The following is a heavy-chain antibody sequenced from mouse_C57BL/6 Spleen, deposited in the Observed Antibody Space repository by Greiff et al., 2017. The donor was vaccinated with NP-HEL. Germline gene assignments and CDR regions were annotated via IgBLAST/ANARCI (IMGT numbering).Heavy chain of an antibody. J-gene: IGHJ2*01. CDR1: GYTFTSYW. Sequence: QVQLQQPGAELVKPGASVKLSCKASGYTFTSYWMQWVKQRPGQGLEWIGEIDPSDSYTNYNQKFKGKATLTVDTSSSTAYMQLSSLTSEYSAVYYCARRVYYGSSYYFDYWGQGTTLTVSS. CDR2: IDPSDSYT. D-gene: IGHD1-1*01. CDR3: ARRVYYGSSYYFDY. V-gene: IGHV1-50*01.